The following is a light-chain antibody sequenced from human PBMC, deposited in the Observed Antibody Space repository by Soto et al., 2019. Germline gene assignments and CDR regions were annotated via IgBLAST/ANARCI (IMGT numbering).Light chain of an antibody. Sequence: DIQMTQSPSAMSASVGDRVTITCRASQGINNLLGWFQQKPGTAPKRLIYAASSLESGVPSRFSGSGSGTEFTRTISSLQPEDFATYYCLQHNTYPQTFGQGTKVEIK. CDR3: LQHNTYPQT. CDR1: QGINNL. V-gene: IGKV1-17*03. J-gene: IGKJ1*01. CDR2: AAS.